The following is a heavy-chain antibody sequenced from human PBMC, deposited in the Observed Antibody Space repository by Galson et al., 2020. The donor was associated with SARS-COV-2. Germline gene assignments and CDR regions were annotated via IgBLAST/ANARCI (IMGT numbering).Heavy chain of an antibody. J-gene: IGHJ4*02. V-gene: IGHV1-46*03. CDR2: IDPDGGST. CDR3: VRRGHLAVSGIMNYLDH. D-gene: IGHD1-1*01. Sequence: SVKFSCKASGYSFSNYHIHWVRQTPGQGLEWMGIIDPDGGSTTYAPNFRGRVTMTRDTHTSTVYMALTSMRSEDTAVYYCVRRGHLAVSGIMNYLDHWGQGTLVTVSS. CDR1: GYSFSNYH.